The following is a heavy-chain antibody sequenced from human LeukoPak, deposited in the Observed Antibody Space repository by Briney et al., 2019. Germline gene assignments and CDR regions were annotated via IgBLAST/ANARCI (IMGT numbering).Heavy chain of an antibody. CDR3: ATDGSERDIDN. D-gene: IGHD1-26*01. CDR2: AWNDGRTT. V-gene: IGHV3-33*01. J-gene: IGHJ4*02. Sequence: GGSLRLSCATSGFTFWKYGMHWVRQAPGKGLEWVAIAWNDGRTTHHADSVKGRFSISRDNSKNTLYLQMNSLRAEDTVVYYCATDGSERDIDNWGRGTLVTVSA. CDR1: GFTFWKYG.